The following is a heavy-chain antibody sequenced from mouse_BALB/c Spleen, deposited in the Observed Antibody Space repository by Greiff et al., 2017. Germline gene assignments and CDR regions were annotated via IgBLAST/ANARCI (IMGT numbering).Heavy chain of an antibody. CDR1: GYTFTSYW. CDR3: AREIGGYRAWFAY. V-gene: IGHV1S81*02. CDR2: INPSNGRT. Sequence: QVQLQQPGAELVKPGASVKLSCKASGYTFTSYWMHWVKQRPGQGLEWIGEINPSNGRTNFNEKFKSKATLTVDKSSSTAYMQLSSLTSEDSAVYYCAREIGGYRAWFAYWGQGTLVTVSA. D-gene: IGHD2-2*01. J-gene: IGHJ3*01.